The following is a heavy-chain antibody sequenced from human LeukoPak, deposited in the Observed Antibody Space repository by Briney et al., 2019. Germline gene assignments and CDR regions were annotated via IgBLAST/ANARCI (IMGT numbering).Heavy chain of an antibody. V-gene: IGHV3-43*01. CDR2: ISWAGGNT. D-gene: IGHD3-3*01. CDR1: AFTFDDYT. J-gene: IGHJ4*02. Sequence: GGSLRLSCAASAFTFDDYTMHWVRQAPGKGLEWVFLISWAGGNTYYADSVKGRFTISRDNSKNTVYLQMNSLRPEDTAVYYCAKPRGGYYFDYWGQGTLVTVSS. CDR3: AKPRGGYYFDY.